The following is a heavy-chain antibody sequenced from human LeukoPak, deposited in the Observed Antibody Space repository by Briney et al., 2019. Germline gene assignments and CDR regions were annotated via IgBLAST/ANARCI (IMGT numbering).Heavy chain of an antibody. Sequence: ASVKVSCKASGYSFTSFGMNWVRQAPGQGLEWMGWIHPNTGNPTYAQGFTGRFVFSLDTSVGTTYLQISSLKAEDTAVYYCARAYQSLGGLSLPDHWGQGTLVTVSS. V-gene: IGHV7-4-1*02. J-gene: IGHJ5*02. CDR1: GYSFTSFG. CDR2: IHPNTGNP. CDR3: ARAYQSLGGLSLPDH. D-gene: IGHD3-16*02.